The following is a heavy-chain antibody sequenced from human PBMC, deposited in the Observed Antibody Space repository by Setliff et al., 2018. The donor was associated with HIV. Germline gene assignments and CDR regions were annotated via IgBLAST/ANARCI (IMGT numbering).Heavy chain of an antibody. D-gene: IGHD2-15*01. CDR1: GFTFNTYA. V-gene: IGHV3-23*01. J-gene: IGHJ4*01. CDR3: AKDGISGGAYPPYYFDY. Sequence: GGSLRLSCAASGFTFNTYAMSWVRQAPGKGLEWVSVISYSGGSTFYADSVKGRFTISRDNSKNTLYLQMNGLRVEDTAVYYCAKDGISGGAYPPYYFDYWGHGTLVTVPQ. CDR2: ISYSGGST.